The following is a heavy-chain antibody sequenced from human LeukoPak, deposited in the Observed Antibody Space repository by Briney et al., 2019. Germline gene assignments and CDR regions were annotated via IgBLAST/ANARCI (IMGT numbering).Heavy chain of an antibody. CDR1: GGSFSVYY. J-gene: IGHJ5*02. CDR2: INHSGST. V-gene: IGHV4-34*01. CDR3: APRGDIEHSYGYGKCFDP. Sequence: PSETLSLTCAVYGGSFSVYYWSWIRQPPGKGLEWIGEINHSGSTNYNASLKSRVTISVDTSKNQFSLRLSSVTAADTAVYYCAPRGDIEHSYGYGKCFDPWGQGTRVTVSS. D-gene: IGHD5-18*01.